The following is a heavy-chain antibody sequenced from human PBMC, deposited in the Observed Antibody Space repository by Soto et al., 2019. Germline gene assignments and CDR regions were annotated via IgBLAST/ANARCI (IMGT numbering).Heavy chain of an antibody. Sequence: QVQLVQSGAEVKKPGSSVKVSCKASVGTFSSLAISWVRQAPGQGLEWMGGLVPVFGTANYAQKFQDRVTMTADKSTSTSSMELSCLRSEDTAVYYCARSPGVFDYWGQGTLVTVSS. CDR3: ARSPGVFDY. CDR2: LVPVFGTA. CDR1: VGTFSSLA. V-gene: IGHV1-69*06. D-gene: IGHD3-10*01. J-gene: IGHJ4*02.